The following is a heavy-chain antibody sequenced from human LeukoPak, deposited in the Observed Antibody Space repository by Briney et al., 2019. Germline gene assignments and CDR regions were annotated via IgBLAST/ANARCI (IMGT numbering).Heavy chain of an antibody. J-gene: IGHJ4*02. CDR2: IHYSGNT. CDR1: GGSFSGYY. CDR3: ARAGPRRDGYTLDY. D-gene: IGHD5-24*01. V-gene: IGHV4-59*01. Sequence: PSETLSLTCAVYGGSFSGYYWTWIRQPPGKELEWIGYIHYSGNTNYNPSLKSRVTMLVDTSKNQFSLKLSSVAAADTAVYYCARAGPRRDGYTLDYWGQGTLVTVSS.